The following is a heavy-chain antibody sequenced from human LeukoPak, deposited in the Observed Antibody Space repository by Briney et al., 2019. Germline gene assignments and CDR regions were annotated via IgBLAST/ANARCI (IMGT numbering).Heavy chain of an antibody. V-gene: IGHV3-23*01. CDR3: AKGITGTTDNAFDI. CDR1: GFTFSSYG. Sequence: GGTLRLSCAASGFTFSSYGMSWVRQAPGKGLEWVSAISGSGGSTYYADSVKGRFTISRDNSKNTLYLQMNSLRAEDTAVYYCAKGITGTTDNAFDIWGQGTMVTVSS. J-gene: IGHJ3*02. D-gene: IGHD1-20*01. CDR2: ISGSGGST.